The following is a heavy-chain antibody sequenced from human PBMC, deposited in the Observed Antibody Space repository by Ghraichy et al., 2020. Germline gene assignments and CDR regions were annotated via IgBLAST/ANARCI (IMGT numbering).Heavy chain of an antibody. D-gene: IGHD3-10*01. CDR3: ASFTPVLLFEVSNV. J-gene: IGHJ4*02. Sequence: ETLSLTCTVSGGSISSSSYYWGWIRQPPGKGLEWIGSIYYSGSTYYNPSLKSRVTISVDTSKNQFSLKLSSVTAADTAVYYCASFTPVLLFEVSNVWGQGTLVTVSS. V-gene: IGHV4-39*07. CDR2: IYYSGST. CDR1: GGSISSSSYY.